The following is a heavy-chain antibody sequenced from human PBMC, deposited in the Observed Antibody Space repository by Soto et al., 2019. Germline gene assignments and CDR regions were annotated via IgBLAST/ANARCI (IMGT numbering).Heavy chain of an antibody. CDR2: IYYSGTT. CDR3: ARVEDYSDYFDY. D-gene: IGHD4-4*01. CDR1: GGSVRSGSYY. Sequence: QVQLQESGPGLVKPSETLSLTCTVSGGSVRSGSYYWSWIRQPPGKGLEWIGYIYYSGTTNYNPSLKSRVTISVDTSKNQFSLKLSSVTAADTAVYYCARVEDYSDYFDYWGQGTLVTVSS. J-gene: IGHJ4*02. V-gene: IGHV4-61*01.